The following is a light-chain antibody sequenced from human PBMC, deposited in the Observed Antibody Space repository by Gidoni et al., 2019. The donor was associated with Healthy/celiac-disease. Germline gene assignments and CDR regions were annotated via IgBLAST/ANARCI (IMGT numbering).Light chain of an antibody. CDR3: QQRSNWLT. J-gene: IGKJ4*01. CDR1: QSVSSY. Sequence: EIVLTQSPATLSLSRGERATLSCRASQSVSSYLAWYQQKPGQAPRLLIYDASNRATGIPARFRGSGSGTDFTLTISSLEPEDFAVYYCQQRSNWLTFGGGTKVEIK. V-gene: IGKV3-11*01. CDR2: DAS.